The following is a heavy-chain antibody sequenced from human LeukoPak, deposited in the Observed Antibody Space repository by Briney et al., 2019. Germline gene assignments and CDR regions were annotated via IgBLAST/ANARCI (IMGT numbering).Heavy chain of an antibody. J-gene: IGHJ4*02. V-gene: IGHV3-48*01. CDR2: ISSSSSTI. CDR1: GFTFSSYS. D-gene: IGHD3-16*02. CDR3: AKDRARESRLYDY. Sequence: PGGSLRPSCAAAGFTFSSYSMDWVRQAPGKGLEWVSYISSSSSTIYYADSVKGRFTISRDNSKNTLYLQMNSLRAEDTAVYYCAKDRARESRLYDYWGQGTLVTVSS.